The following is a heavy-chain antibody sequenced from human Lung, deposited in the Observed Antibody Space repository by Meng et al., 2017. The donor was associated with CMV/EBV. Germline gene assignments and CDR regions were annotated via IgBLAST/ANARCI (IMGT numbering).Heavy chain of an antibody. CDR1: GGSISSSDW. CDR2: IYHSGST. V-gene: IGHV4-4*02. Sequence: AHVAGSGPGGVRPSGTLPLPCAVSGGSISSSDWWSWVRQPPGKGLEWIGEIYHSGSTNYNPSLKSRVTISVDKSKNQFSLKLSSVTAADTAVYYCASFPPPGKQWLVTDYWGQGTLVTVSS. D-gene: IGHD6-19*01. CDR3: ASFPPPGKQWLVTDY. J-gene: IGHJ4*02.